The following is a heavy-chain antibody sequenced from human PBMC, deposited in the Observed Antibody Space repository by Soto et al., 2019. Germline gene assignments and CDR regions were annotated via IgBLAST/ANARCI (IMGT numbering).Heavy chain of an antibody. Sequence: QVVLQESGPGLVKPSETLSLTCSVSGRSITSYYWSWVRQPPGKGLEWIGYIYDNGINNQNHSLKSRVTMSADTSQNQFSLKLTSVTGADTAVYYCARTYDSNGYANEFDSWGQGILVTVTS. CDR2: IYDNGIN. CDR1: GRSITSYY. V-gene: IGHV4-59*12. J-gene: IGHJ4*02. D-gene: IGHD3-22*01. CDR3: ARTYDSNGYANEFDS.